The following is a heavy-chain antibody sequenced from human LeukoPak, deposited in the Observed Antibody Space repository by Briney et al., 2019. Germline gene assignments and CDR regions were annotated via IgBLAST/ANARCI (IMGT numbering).Heavy chain of an antibody. Sequence: GGSLRLSCAASGFTFSSYAMSWVRQAPGKGLEWVSAISGSGGSTYYADSVKGRFTISRDNSKNTLYLQMNSLRAEDTAVYYCARFGSGRQFHYLDFWGQGALVSVSS. D-gene: IGHD3-10*01. J-gene: IGHJ4*02. V-gene: IGHV3-23*01. CDR1: GFTFSSYA. CDR2: ISGSGGST. CDR3: ARFGSGRQFHYLDF.